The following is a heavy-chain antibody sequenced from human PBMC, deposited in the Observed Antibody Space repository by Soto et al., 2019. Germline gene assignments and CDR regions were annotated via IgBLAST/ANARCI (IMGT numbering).Heavy chain of an antibody. D-gene: IGHD3-9*01. J-gene: IGHJ6*02. V-gene: IGHV3-49*03. Sequence: PGGSLRLSCTASGFTFGDYAMSWFRQAPGKGLEWVGFIRSKAYGGTTEYAASVKRRFTISRDDSKSIAYLQMNSLKTEDTAVYYCTRDGVYDILTGYQYGMDVWGQGTTVTVSS. CDR3: TRDGVYDILTGYQYGMDV. CDR2: IRSKAYGGTT. CDR1: GFTFGDYA.